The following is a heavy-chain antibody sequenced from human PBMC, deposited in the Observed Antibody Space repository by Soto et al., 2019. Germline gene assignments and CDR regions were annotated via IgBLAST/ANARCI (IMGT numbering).Heavy chain of an antibody. J-gene: IGHJ6*01. V-gene: IGHV3-7*03. CDR1: GFTFTNFW. D-gene: IGHD2-2*01. CDR2: IEGDGSVK. CDR3: VRDGCVISSCESYGMDV. Sequence: PGGSLRLSCAASGFTFTNFWMSWVRQAPGKVLEWVANIEGDGSVKNYLDSVRGRFTISRDNAKNSIHLQMSSLRADDTAVYYCVRDGCVISSCESYGMDVWGQGTTVTVSS.